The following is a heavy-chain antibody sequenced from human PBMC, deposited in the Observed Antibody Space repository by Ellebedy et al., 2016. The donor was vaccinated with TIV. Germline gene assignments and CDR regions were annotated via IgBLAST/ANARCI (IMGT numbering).Heavy chain of an antibody. Sequence: AASVKVSCKTSGYSFTAYYIHWVRQAPGQGPEWVGWINPDNGVTVYEQKLQGRVTITGDTSISTVYMELSSLRSDDTAIYYCARDPVGVGPAFDVWGQGTMVTVSS. D-gene: IGHD4-23*01. V-gene: IGHV1-2*02. CDR3: ARDPVGVGPAFDV. J-gene: IGHJ3*01. CDR1: GYSFTAYY. CDR2: INPDNGVT.